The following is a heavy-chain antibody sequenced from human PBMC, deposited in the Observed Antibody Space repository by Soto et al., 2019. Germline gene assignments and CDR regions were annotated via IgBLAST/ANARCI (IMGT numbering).Heavy chain of an antibody. CDR3: ARGFYDSAGYSNPFDN. Sequence: QVQLQESGPGLVRPSETLSLTCTVSGVSITSHYWSWIRQSPGKGLEWIAYMHHSGSTNYNPPLKCRGTVSIDTSKSQVSLRLSSVTAADTAVYYCARGFYDSAGYSNPFDNWGQGTLVTVSS. CDR1: GVSITSHY. V-gene: IGHV4-59*08. CDR2: MHHSGST. D-gene: IGHD3-22*01. J-gene: IGHJ4*02.